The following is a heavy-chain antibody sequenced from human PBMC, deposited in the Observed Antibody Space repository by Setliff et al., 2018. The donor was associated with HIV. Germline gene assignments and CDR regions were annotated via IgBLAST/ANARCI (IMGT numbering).Heavy chain of an antibody. CDR2: IHYSGST. Sequence: SETLSLTCNVSGGSISSGVFYWNWVRQHPGKGLEWIGYIHYSGSTYHNPSLKSPVSMSVDTSKNQFSLNVSSVTAADTAVYYCARASAERSSVRGLGIAFEIWGHGTMVTVSS. V-gene: IGHV4-31*01. J-gene: IGHJ3*02. D-gene: IGHD3-10*01. CDR3: ARASAERSSVRGLGIAFEI. CDR1: GGSISSGVFY.